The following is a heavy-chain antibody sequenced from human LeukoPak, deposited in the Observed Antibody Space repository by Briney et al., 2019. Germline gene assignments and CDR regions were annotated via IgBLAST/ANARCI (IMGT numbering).Heavy chain of an antibody. CDR3: ARDSSSWFPKDY. Sequence: GGSLRLSCAASGFTFSSYSMNWVRQAPGKGLEWVSSISSSSSYIYYADPVKGRFTISRDNAKNSLYLQMNSLRAEDTAVYYCARDSSSWFPKDYWGQGTLVTVSS. J-gene: IGHJ4*02. CDR1: GFTFSSYS. V-gene: IGHV3-21*01. D-gene: IGHD6-13*01. CDR2: ISSSSSYI.